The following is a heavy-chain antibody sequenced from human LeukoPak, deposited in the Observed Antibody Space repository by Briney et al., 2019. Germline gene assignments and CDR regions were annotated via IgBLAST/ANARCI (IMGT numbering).Heavy chain of an antibody. Sequence: GGSLRLSCEASGFTFSNFAMNWVRQAPGKGLEWISFISSGGTTISYAESVRGRFTISRDNARNSLFLQMNSLRVEDTAVSYCARDLMPYVDPEYFDHWGQGTLVTVSS. CDR3: ARDLMPYVDPEYFDH. CDR1: GFTFSNFA. CDR2: ISSGGTTI. J-gene: IGHJ4*02. D-gene: IGHD3-9*01. V-gene: IGHV3-48*03.